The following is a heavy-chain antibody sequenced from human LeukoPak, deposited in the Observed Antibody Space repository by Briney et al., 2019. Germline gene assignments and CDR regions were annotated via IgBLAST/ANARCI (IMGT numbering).Heavy chain of an antibody. Sequence: SQTLSLTCTVSGGSISSGGYYWSWIRQHPGKGLEWIGYIYYSGSTYYNPSLKSRVTISVDTSKNQFSLKLSSLTAADTAVYYCAKSREEIRGLDAFDIWGQGTMVTVSP. J-gene: IGHJ3*02. CDR3: AKSREEIRGLDAFDI. CDR1: GGSISSGGYY. CDR2: IYYSGST. V-gene: IGHV4-31*03. D-gene: IGHD5-24*01.